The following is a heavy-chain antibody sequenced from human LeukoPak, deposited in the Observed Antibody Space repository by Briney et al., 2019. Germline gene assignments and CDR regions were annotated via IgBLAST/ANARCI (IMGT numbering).Heavy chain of an antibody. V-gene: IGHV4-59*01. CDR3: AGGTSRGWYGFDS. D-gene: IGHD6-19*01. J-gene: IGHJ4*02. CDR1: GGSNSSYH. CDR2: LYYSGTP. Sequence: SETLSLICTVSGGSNSSYHWSWTRQPPGKGLEWIGYLYYSGTPKYNPSLTSRVPISVDTSKNQFSLKLNSVTAADPALYSCAGGTSRGWYGFDSWGQGTLVTVSS.